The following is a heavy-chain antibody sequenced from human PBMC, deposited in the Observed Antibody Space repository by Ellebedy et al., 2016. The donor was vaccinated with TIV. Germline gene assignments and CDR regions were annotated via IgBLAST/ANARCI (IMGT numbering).Heavy chain of an antibody. V-gene: IGHV3-66*04. Sequence: GESLKISCAASGFIVGDTYMAWVRQVPGEGLEWVSVIFPANWAYYGDSVRDRFRVARDNSQNKMDLEMNNLRVEETAVYYCARLESGRKLDYWGQGILVTVSS. J-gene: IGHJ4*02. CDR3: ARLESGRKLDY. CDR1: GFIVGDTY. D-gene: IGHD3-3*01. CDR2: IFPANWA.